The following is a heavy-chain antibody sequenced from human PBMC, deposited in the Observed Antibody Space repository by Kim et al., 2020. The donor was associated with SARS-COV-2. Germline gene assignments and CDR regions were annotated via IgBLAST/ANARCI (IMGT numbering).Heavy chain of an antibody. CDR3: ARALTAAGTVHYYYGMDV. J-gene: IGHJ6*02. CDR2: IGTAGDT. D-gene: IGHD6-13*01. V-gene: IGHV3-13*01. CDR1: GFTFSSYD. Sequence: GGSLRLSCAASGFTFSSYDMHWVRQATGKGLEWVSAIGTAGDTYYPGSVKGRFTISRENAKNSLYLQMNSLRAGDTAVYYCARALTAAGTVHYYYGMDVWGQGTTVTVSS.